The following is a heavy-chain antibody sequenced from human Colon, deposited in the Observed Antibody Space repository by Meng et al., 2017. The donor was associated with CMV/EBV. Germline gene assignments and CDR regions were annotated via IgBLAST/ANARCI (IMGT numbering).Heavy chain of an antibody. J-gene: IGHJ6*02. CDR1: GFAFSNYT. D-gene: IGHD2/OR15-2a*01. CDR2: LNRGSTFI. V-gene: IGHV3-21*06. CDR3: AKAHDIVISRGMDV. Sequence: GESLKISCAASGFAFSNYTMNWVRQAPGKGLEWVASLNRGSTFIYYADSMKGRFTVSRDNSQNTMYLQMNSLRVEDSAVYYCAKAHDIVISRGMDVWGQGTPVTVSS.